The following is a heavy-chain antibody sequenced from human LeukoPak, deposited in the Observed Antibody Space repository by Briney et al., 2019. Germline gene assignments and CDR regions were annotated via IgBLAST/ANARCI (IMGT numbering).Heavy chain of an antibody. CDR2: IGGSNTNT. CDR1: GLTFSNSG. J-gene: IGHJ5*02. V-gene: IGHV3-23*01. CDR3: SKDLMRDRWFGES. D-gene: IGHD3-10*01. Sequence: GGSLRLSCATSGLTFSNSGMSWVRQAPGKGLEWVSSIGGSNTNTHYADSVKGRFTISKDTSRNTLYLQMNSLRAEDTAVYYCSKDLMRDRWFGESWGQGTLVTVSP.